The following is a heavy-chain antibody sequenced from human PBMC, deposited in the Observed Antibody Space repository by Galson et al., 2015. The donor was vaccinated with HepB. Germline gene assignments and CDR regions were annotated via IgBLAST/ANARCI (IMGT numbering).Heavy chain of an antibody. D-gene: IGHD6-19*01. V-gene: IGHV1-18*01. CDR1: GYTFTSYG. CDR3: ASQSYSSGWGTYYYYYYGMDV. CDR2: ISAYNGNT. J-gene: IGHJ6*02. Sequence: SVKVSCKASGYTFTSYGISWVRQAPGQGLEWMGWISAYNGNTNYAQKLQGRVTMTTDTSTSTAYMELRSLRSDDTAVYYCASQSYSSGWGTYYYYYYGMDVWGQGTTVTVSS.